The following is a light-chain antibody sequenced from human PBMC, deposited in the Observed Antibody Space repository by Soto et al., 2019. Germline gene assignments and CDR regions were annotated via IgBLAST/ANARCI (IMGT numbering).Light chain of an antibody. CDR2: EVS. CDR1: SSDVGSYNH. Sequence: QSALTQPPSVSGSPGQSVTISCTGTSSDVGSYNHVSWYQQPPATAPKLMIYEVSNRPSGVPDRFSGSKSGNTASLTISGLQAEDEADYYCSSWTSSSTFVFGTGTKVTVL. J-gene: IGLJ1*01. V-gene: IGLV2-18*02. CDR3: SSWTSSSTFV.